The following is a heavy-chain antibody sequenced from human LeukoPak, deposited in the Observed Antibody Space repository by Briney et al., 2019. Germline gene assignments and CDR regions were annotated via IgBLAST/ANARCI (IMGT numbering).Heavy chain of an antibody. CDR3: ARDNSPLGYSYGFNYYYYMDV. CDR1: GGSISSGSYY. J-gene: IGHJ6*03. D-gene: IGHD5-18*01. Sequence: SETLSLTCTVSGGSISSGSYYWSWIRQPAGKGLEWIGRIYTSGSTNYNPSLKSRVTISVDTSKNQFSLKLSSVTAADTAVYYCARDNSPLGYSYGFNYYYYMDVWSKGTTVTVSS. CDR2: IYTSGST. V-gene: IGHV4-61*02.